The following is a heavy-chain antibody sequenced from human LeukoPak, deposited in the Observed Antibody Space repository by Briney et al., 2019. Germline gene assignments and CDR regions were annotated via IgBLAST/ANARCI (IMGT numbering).Heavy chain of an antibody. V-gene: IGHV3-30*18. CDR1: GFTFSTHG. D-gene: IGHD2-2*01. CDR2: ISYDGRNT. CDR3: AKDRLVVAPAAMTSNFDY. J-gene: IGHJ4*02. Sequence: GGSLRLSCAASGFTFSTHGMHWVRQAPGKGLDWLAVISYDGRNTYYADSVKGRLTISRDNSKNTLFLQMNSLRGEDTAVYYCAKDRLVVAPAAMTSNFDYWGQGTLVTVSS.